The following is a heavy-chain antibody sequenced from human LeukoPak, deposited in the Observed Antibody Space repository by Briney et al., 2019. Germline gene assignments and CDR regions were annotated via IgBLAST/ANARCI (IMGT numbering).Heavy chain of an antibody. V-gene: IGHV1-69*13. CDR2: IIPIFGTA. D-gene: IGHD5-18*01. Sequence: SVKVSCKASGGTFSSYAISWVRQAPGQGLEWMGGIIPIFGTANYAQKFQGRVTITADESTSTAYMGLSSLRSEDTAVYYCARDREELWSYGTFDYWGQGTLVTVSS. CDR3: ARDREELWSYGTFDY. CDR1: GGTFSSYA. J-gene: IGHJ4*02.